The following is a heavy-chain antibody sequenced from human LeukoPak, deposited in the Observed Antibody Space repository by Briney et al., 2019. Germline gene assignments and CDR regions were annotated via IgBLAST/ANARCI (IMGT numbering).Heavy chain of an antibody. V-gene: IGHV4-4*02. J-gene: IGHJ5*02. D-gene: IGHD3-3*01. CDR1: GGSISSRNW. Sequence: PSGTLSLTCAVSGGSISSRNWWSWVRQPPGKGLEWIGEIYHSGSTNYNPSLKSRVAISVDKSKNQFSLRLSSVTAADTAVYYCARGRIFGVVISPYNWLDPWGQGALVTVSS. CDR3: ARGRIFGVVISPYNWLDP. CDR2: IYHSGST.